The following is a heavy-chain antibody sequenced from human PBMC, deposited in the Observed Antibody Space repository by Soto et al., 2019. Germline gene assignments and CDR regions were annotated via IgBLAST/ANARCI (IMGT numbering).Heavy chain of an antibody. CDR1: GYTFTSYA. Sequence: VQLVQSGAEVKKTGASVKVSCKASGYTFTSYAMHWVRQAPGQGLEWMGWINAGNGNTKYSQKFQGRVTITRNTAASTAYMELSSLRSEDTAVYYCARDLRLGSTSSYYFDYWGQGTLVTVSS. D-gene: IGHD2-2*01. CDR2: INAGNGNT. V-gene: IGHV1-3*01. CDR3: ARDLRLGSTSSYYFDY. J-gene: IGHJ4*02.